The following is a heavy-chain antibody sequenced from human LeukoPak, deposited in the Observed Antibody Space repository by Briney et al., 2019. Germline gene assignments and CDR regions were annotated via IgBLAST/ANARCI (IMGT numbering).Heavy chain of an antibody. CDR2: INPNTDST. D-gene: IGHD2/OR15-2a*01. J-gene: IGHJ4*02. Sequence: GASVKVSCKASGYTFINYYLHWVRQAPGQGLVWMGQINPNTDSTNCARMFQGRVTMTADTSTSTVYMELNSLTSDDTAVYYCARDLSGWGNSIYWGQGTPATVS. CDR3: ARDLSGWGNSIY. CDR1: GYTFINYY. V-gene: IGHV1-46*01.